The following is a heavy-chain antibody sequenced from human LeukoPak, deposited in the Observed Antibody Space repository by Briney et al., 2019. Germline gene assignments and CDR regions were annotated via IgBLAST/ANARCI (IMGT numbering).Heavy chain of an antibody. J-gene: IGHJ4*02. V-gene: IGHV1-46*01. CDR1: GYTFTSYY. Sequence: ASVKVSCKASGYTFTSYYMHWVRQAPGQGLEWMGIINPSGGSTSYAQKFQGRVTMTRDMSTSTVYMELSSLRSEDTAVYYCARAWSGYYTSYYFDYWGQGTLVTVSS. CDR3: ARAWSGYYTSYYFDY. D-gene: IGHD3-3*01. CDR2: INPSGGST.